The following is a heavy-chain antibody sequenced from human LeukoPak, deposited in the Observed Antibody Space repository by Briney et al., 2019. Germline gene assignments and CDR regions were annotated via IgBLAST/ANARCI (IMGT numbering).Heavy chain of an antibody. CDR1: GGSISLSYYY. J-gene: IGHJ4*02. V-gene: IGHV2-70*11. D-gene: IGHD6-13*01. CDR3: ARISTAAHPNSHYYFDY. Sequence: TLSLTCSVSGGSISLSYYYWGWIRQPPGKALEWLARIDWDDDKYYSTSLKTRLTISKDTSKNQVVLTMTNMDPVDTATYYCARISTAAHPNSHYYFDYWGQGTLVTVSS. CDR2: IDWDDDK.